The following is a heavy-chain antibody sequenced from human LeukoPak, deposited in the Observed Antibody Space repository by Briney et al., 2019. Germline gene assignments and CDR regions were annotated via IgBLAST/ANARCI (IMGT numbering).Heavy chain of an antibody. CDR3: ARGCSSEGIAAATSTNWFDP. CDR2: INHSGST. CDR1: GGSLSGYY. Sequence: TSETLSLTCAVYGGSLSGYYWSWIRQPPGKGLEWIREINHSGSTNYNPSLKSRVTISVDTSKNQFSLKLSSVTAADTAVYYCARGCSSEGIAAATSTNWFDPWGQGTLVTVSS. V-gene: IGHV4-34*01. J-gene: IGHJ5*02. D-gene: IGHD6-13*01.